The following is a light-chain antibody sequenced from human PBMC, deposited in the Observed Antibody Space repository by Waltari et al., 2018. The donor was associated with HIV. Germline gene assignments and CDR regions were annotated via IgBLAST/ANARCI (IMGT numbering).Light chain of an antibody. CDR1: ELGNQR. J-gene: IGLJ2*01. CDR2: NDN. CDR3: QSVGSGDTSVV. Sequence: SYELTQAPWVPVPQGQMASIAGSGDELGNQRVCWYQNKAGRAPVLVMQNDNERPIGIPERFSGSKSGKSVMLTISGIQAEDEADYFCQSVGSGDTSVVFGGGTKLTVL. V-gene: IGLV3-25*03.